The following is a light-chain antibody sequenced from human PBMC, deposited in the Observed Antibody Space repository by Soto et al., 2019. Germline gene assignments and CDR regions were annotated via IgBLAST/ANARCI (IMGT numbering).Light chain of an antibody. CDR3: QQSYSSPWT. Sequence: DIQMTQSPSSLSASVGDRVTITCRASQSISSYLNWYLQKPGKAPKLLIYSASILQSGVPSRFSGSGSGTDFTLAISSLQPEDFATYYCQQSYSSPWTFGQGTKVEIK. J-gene: IGKJ1*01. CDR1: QSISSY. V-gene: IGKV1-39*01. CDR2: SAS.